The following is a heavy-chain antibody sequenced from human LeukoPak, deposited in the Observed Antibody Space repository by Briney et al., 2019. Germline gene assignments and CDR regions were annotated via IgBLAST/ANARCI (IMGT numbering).Heavy chain of an antibody. J-gene: IGHJ4*02. D-gene: IGHD2-21*01. CDR3: ARAETLAYCGGDCYSSFLLFDY. CDR1: GYTFTGYY. CDR2: INPNTGAT. Sequence: ASVKVSCKASGYTFTGYYMHWVRQAPGQGLEWMGWINPNTGATNYAQKFQGRVTMTRDTSISTAYMELSRLRSDDTAVYYSARAETLAYCGGDCYSSFLLFDYWGQGTLVTFSS. V-gene: IGHV1-2*02.